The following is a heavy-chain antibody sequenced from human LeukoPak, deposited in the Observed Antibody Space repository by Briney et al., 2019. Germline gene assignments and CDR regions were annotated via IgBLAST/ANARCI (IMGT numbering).Heavy chain of an antibody. CDR1: GLTFSSYG. V-gene: IGHV3-33*01. CDR2: IWHDGSNK. J-gene: IGHJ4*02. CDR3: ARSPADYSNYYFDY. D-gene: IGHD4-11*01. Sequence: PGGSLRLSCAASGLTFSSYGMHWVRQAPGKGLEWVAVIWHDGSNKYYADSVKGRFTISRDNSKNTLYLQMNSLRAEDTAVYYCARSPADYSNYYFDYWGQGTLVTVSS.